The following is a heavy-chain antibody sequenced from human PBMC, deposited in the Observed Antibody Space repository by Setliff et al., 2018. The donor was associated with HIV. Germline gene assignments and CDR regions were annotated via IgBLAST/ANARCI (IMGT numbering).Heavy chain of an antibody. CDR1: ADTFTNCL. D-gene: IGHD3-16*01. J-gene: IGHJ5*02. Sequence: GASVKVSCKASADTFTNCLINWVRQAPGQGLEWLGWINTNTWDPTYAQAFTGRLVFSLDTALSTAYLEISDLKAEDSAVYYCARALSAWGGYDPWGQGTLVTVSS. CDR3: ARALSAWGGYDP. CDR2: INTNTWDP. V-gene: IGHV7-4-1*02.